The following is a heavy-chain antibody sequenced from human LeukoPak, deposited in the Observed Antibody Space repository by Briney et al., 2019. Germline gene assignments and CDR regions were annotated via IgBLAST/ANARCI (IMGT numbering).Heavy chain of an antibody. CDR3: TTGNY. Sequence: PGGSLRLSCAASGFIFSNAWMSWVRQAPWKRLEWVGRIKSKTDGGATDYAAPVKGRFTISRDDSKNTLHLQMNSLKSEDTAVYFCTTGNYWGQGTLVTVSS. CDR1: GFIFSNAW. V-gene: IGHV3-15*01. J-gene: IGHJ4*02. CDR2: IKSKTDGGAT.